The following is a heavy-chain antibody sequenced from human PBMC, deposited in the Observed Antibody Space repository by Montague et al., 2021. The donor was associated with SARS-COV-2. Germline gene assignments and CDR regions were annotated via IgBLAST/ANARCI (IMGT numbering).Heavy chain of an antibody. Sequence: SLRLSCAASGFTFSSYAMHWVRQAPGKGLEWVSVIYSGGSSTYYADSVKGRFTISRDNSKNTLYLQMNSLRAEDTAVYYCAKDPHYDFWSGYYFDYWGQGTLVTVSS. CDR1: GFTFSSYA. CDR2: IYSGGSST. J-gene: IGHJ4*02. V-gene: IGHV3-23*03. D-gene: IGHD3-3*01. CDR3: AKDPHYDFWSGYYFDY.